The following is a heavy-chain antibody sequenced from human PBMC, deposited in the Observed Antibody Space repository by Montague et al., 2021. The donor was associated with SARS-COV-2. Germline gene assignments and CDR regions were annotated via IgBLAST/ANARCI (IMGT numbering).Heavy chain of an antibody. V-gene: IGHV4-31*03. Sequence: TRSLTCTVSGGSISSGGYYWCWIRQPPEKGLEWIGYIYSSGSTHYNPSLKSRVIISVDTSKNQFSLKVSSVTAAATAVYYCARSPEPMIILIITSLNWYFDLWGRGTLVTVSS. J-gene: IGHJ2*01. D-gene: IGHD3-22*01. CDR3: ARSPEPMIILIITSLNWYFDL. CDR2: IYSSGST. CDR1: GGSISSGGYY.